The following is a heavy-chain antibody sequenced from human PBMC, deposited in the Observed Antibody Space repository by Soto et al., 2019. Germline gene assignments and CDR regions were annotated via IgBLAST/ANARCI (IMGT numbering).Heavy chain of an antibody. Sequence: YLRLSCAASGFTLSRYELTWVRQAPWKVLEWVSAISYSGVSTYYSESVKGRFTISRDSSENALSLQMNSLRVDDTAVYYCARTRGYSDYDLDYWGQGTLVTASS. CDR1: GFTLSRYE. CDR3: ARTRGYSDYDLDY. V-gene: IGHV3-23*01. J-gene: IGHJ4*02. D-gene: IGHD5-12*01. CDR2: ISYSGVST.